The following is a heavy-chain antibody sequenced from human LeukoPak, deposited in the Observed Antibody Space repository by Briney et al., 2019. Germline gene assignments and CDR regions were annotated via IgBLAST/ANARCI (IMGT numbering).Heavy chain of an antibody. CDR2: IIPIFGTA. D-gene: IGHD2-21*01. V-gene: IGHV1-69*06. CDR1: GGTFSSYA. Sequence: GASVKVSCKASGGTFSSYAISWVRQAPGQGLEWMGGIIPIFGTANYAQKFQGRVTITADKSTSTAYMELSSLRSEDTAVYYCARGTYSPDYYYYYYMDVWGKGTTVTVSS. J-gene: IGHJ6*03. CDR3: ARGTYSPDYYYYYYMDV.